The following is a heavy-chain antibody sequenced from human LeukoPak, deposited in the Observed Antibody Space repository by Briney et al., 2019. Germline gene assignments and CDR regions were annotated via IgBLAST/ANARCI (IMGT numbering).Heavy chain of an antibody. J-gene: IGHJ3*02. CDR2: ISSSSSTI. CDR1: GFILSTSE. D-gene: IGHD3-22*01. CDR3: ARDPVRRYYYDSSGYYRIGRRHNDAFDI. V-gene: IGHV3-48*01. Sequence: QTGGSLRLSCVASGFILSTSEMNRVRQAPGKGLEWVSYISSSSSTIYYADSVKGRFTISRDNAKNSLYLQMNSLRAEDTAVYYCARDPVRRYYYDSSGYYRIGRRHNDAFDIWGQGTMVTVSS.